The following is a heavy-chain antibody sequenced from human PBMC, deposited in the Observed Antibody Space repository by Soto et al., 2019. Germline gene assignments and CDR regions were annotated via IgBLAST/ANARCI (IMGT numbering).Heavy chain of an antibody. CDR1: GFTFSTYW. CDR3: AREPSGIDY. V-gene: IGHV3-7*01. J-gene: IGHJ4*02. D-gene: IGHD1-20*01. CDR2: IKQDGSEK. Sequence: PGGSLRLSCAASGFTFSTYWLSWVRQAPGKGLEWVANIKQDGSEKYYVDSLKGRFTISRDNAKNSLYLQMNSLRDDDTAVYYCAREPSGIDYWGQGTLVTVSS.